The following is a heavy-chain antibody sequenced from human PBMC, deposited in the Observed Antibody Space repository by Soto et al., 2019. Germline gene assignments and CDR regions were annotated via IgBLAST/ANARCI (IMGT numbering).Heavy chain of an antibody. V-gene: IGHV3-23*01. D-gene: IGHD3-3*01. CDR2: ISGSGGST. Sequence: GGSLRLSCAASGFTVSSYAMSWVRQAPGKGLEWVSAISGSGGSTYYADSVKGRFTISRDNSKNTLYLQMNSLGADDTAVYYCAKGRRILRYLEGSTGPIDYWGQGTLVTVA. J-gene: IGHJ4*02. CDR3: AKGRRILRYLEGSTGPIDY. CDR1: GFTVSSYA.